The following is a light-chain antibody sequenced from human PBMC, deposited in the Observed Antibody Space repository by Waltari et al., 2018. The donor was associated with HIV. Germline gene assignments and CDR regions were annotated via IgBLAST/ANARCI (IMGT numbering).Light chain of an antibody. CDR3: ETWDSSTWV. V-gene: IGLV4-60*02. J-gene: IGLJ3*02. CDR1: SGHSRNI. Sequence: QPVLTHSSSASPSLGSSVKLTCTLTSGHSRNIIARHQQQPGKAPRYLMKLEGGGFYNKGSGVPDRFSGSSSGADRYLTSSNVPFEDEADYYCETWDSSTWVFGGVTKLTVL. CDR2: LEGGGFY.